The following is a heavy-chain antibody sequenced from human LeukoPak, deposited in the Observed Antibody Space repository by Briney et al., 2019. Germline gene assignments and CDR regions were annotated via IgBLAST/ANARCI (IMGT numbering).Heavy chain of an antibody. J-gene: IGHJ4*01. Sequence: SQTLSLICAHSGDGVSSNSAAWNWIRQSPSRGFEWLGRTYYRSKWYTDYAVSGKSRIAINPGTSRNQFSLQLNSVTPEDTAVYFCTREAVWGTSDYWDHATLVTLSS. V-gene: IGHV6-1*01. CDR1: GDGVSSNSAA. CDR2: TYYRSKWYT. D-gene: IGHD3-16*01. CDR3: TREAVWGTSDY.